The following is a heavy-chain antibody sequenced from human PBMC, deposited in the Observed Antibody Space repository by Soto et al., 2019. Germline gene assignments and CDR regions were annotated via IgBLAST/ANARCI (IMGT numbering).Heavy chain of an antibody. Sequence: QVQLVQSGAEVKKPGASVKVSCKASGYTFISYGISWVRQAPGQGLEWMRWISTFNGKTNYAQNVQGRVTMTTDTSTTTAYMELRSLKSDDTAVYYCARDRVPKSSGYFPFDYWGQGTLVTVSS. J-gene: IGHJ4*02. D-gene: IGHD3-22*01. CDR2: ISTFNGKT. CDR1: GYTFISYG. CDR3: ARDRVPKSSGYFPFDY. V-gene: IGHV1-18*01.